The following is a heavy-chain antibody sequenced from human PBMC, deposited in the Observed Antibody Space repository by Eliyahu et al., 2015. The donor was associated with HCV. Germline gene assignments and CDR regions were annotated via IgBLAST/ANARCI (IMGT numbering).Heavy chain of an antibody. J-gene: IGHJ6*02. CDR2: INPNSGGT. Sequence: QVHLVQSGAEVKKPGASVTVSCKASGYTFTGYYMQWVRRAPGQGLEWMGWINPNSGGTNFAQKFQGRVTMTRDTSVSTAYMELTRLRSDDTAVYYCVRDHCTSPNCYEYHYHGMDVWGQGTTVIVSS. CDR1: GYTFTGYY. CDR3: VRDHCTSPNCYEYHYHGMDV. D-gene: IGHD2-2*01. V-gene: IGHV1-2*02.